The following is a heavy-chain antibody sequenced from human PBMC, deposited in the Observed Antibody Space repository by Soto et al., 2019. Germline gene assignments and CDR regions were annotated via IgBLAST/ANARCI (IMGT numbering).Heavy chain of an antibody. J-gene: IGHJ3*02. CDR3: ARSETAGHRGFDI. V-gene: IGHV1-69*06. D-gene: IGHD6-19*01. CDR1: GGTFSSSA. CDR2: IIPTFGTA. Sequence: QVQLVQSGAEMREPGSSVKVSCTASGGTFSSSAINWLRQAPGQGPEWMGGIIPTFGTANYIEKFRGRVTITADTSTSTAYMAVSSMTSEDTAMYFCARSETAGHRGFDIWGQGTMVTVSS.